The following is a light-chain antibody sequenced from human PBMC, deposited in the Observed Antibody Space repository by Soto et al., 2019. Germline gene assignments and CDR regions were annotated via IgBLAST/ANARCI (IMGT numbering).Light chain of an antibody. J-gene: IGKJ4*01. CDR1: QSISNF. CDR3: QQSYSTPLT. CDR2: AAS. V-gene: IGKV1-39*01. Sequence: DIQMTQSPSSLYASVGDRVTITCRASQSISNFLNWYQQKPGKAPKLLIYAASSLQSGVPARFSGSESGTDFTLTISSLQPEDFATYYCQQSYSTPLTFGGGTKVEIK.